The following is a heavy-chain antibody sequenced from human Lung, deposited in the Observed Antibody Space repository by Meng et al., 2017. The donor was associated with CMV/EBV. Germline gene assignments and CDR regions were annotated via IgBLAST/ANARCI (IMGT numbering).Heavy chain of an antibody. J-gene: IGHJ4*02. D-gene: IGHD6-19*01. CDR2: IYHSGST. Sequence: QGPLEESRPGLVKPSGTLALTCAVSGGSISSSNWWSWVRQPPGKGLEWIGEIYHSGSTNYNPSLKSRVTISVDKSKNQFSLKLSSVTAADTAVYYCASFPPPGKQWLVTDYWGQGTLVTVSS. CDR3: ASFPPPGKQWLVTDY. CDR1: GGSISSSNW. V-gene: IGHV4-4*02.